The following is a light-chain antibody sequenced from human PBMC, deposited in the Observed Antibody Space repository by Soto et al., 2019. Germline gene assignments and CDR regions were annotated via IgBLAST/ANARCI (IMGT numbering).Light chain of an antibody. CDR3: QQHNNWPPIT. J-gene: IGKJ5*01. CDR1: QSVSNN. V-gene: IGKV3-15*01. Sequence: EIVMTQSPATLSVSPGERATLSCRASQSVSNNLAWYQQKPGQAPSLLIYGASTRATGIPARFSGSGSGTEFTLTISSLQSEDFAVYYCQQHNNWPPITFGQGTRLAI. CDR2: GAS.